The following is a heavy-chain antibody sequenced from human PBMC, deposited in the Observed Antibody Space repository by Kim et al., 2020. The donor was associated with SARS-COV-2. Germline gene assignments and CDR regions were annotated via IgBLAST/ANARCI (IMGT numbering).Heavy chain of an antibody. J-gene: IGHJ4*02. Sequence: AGSVKGRFTVSRYNSKNTLYLQMTSLRAEDTAVYYGAKAPYDSLYYFDYWGQGTLVTVSS. D-gene: IGHD3-22*01. CDR3: AKAPYDSLYYFDY. V-gene: IGHV3-23*01.